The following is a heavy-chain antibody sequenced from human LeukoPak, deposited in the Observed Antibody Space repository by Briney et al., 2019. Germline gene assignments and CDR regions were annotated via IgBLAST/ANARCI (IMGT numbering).Heavy chain of an antibody. D-gene: IGHD5-12*01. CDR1: GGSISSYY. Sequence: SETLSLTCTVSGGSISSYYWGWIRQPPGKGLEWTGYIYNSGSTNYNPSLKSRVTISVDTSKNQFSLKLSSVTAADTAVYYCARRRRGYSGYEDAFDIWGQGTMVTVSS. CDR3: ARRRRGYSGYEDAFDI. V-gene: IGHV4-59*08. J-gene: IGHJ3*02. CDR2: IYNSGST.